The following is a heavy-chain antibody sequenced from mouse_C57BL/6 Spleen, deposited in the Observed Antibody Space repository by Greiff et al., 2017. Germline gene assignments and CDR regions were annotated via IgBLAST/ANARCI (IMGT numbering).Heavy chain of an antibody. V-gene: IGHV2-5*01. J-gene: IGHJ4*01. CDR2: IWRGGST. D-gene: IGHD2-2*01. CDR1: GFSLTSYG. CDR3: AKSGGYGYYAMDY. Sequence: VQGVESGPGLVQPSQSLSITCTVSGFSLTSYGVHWVRQSPGKGLEWLGVIWRGGSTDYNAAFMSRLSITKDNSKSQVFFKMNSLQADDTAIYYCAKSGGYGYYAMDYWGQGTSVTVSS.